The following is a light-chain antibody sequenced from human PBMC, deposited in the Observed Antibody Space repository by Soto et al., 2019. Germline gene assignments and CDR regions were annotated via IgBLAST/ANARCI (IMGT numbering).Light chain of an antibody. V-gene: IGKV3-15*01. CDR2: GAS. CDR3: QHYNNWPYT. J-gene: IGKJ2*01. CDR1: QSVSSN. Sequence: EIVMTQSPATLSVSPGERATLSCRASQSVSSNLAWYQQKPGQAPRLLIYGASTRPTGIPARFSGSGSGTEFTLTISSLQSEDFAVYYCQHYNNWPYTFGQGTKLEIK.